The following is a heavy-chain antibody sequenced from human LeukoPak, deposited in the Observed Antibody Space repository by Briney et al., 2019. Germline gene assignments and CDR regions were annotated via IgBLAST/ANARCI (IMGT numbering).Heavy chain of an antibody. CDR2: ISGSGGST. Sequence: PGGSLRLSCAASGFTFSSYAMTWVRQAPGKGLEWVSGISGSGGSTYYADSVKGRFTISRDNSKNTLYLQMNSLRAEDTAVYYCAKVPSYYFDSSGYSKFDYWGQGTLVTVSS. CDR3: AKVPSYYFDSSGYSKFDY. CDR1: GFTFSSYA. D-gene: IGHD3-22*01. V-gene: IGHV3-23*01. J-gene: IGHJ4*02.